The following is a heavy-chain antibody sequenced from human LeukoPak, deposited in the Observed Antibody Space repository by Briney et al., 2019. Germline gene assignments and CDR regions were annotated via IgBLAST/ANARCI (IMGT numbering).Heavy chain of an antibody. CDR2: ISSSGGST. Sequence: TGGSLRLSCAASGFTFSTYGMSWVRQAPGKGLEWVSAISSSGGSTYYADSVKGRFTISRDNAKNSLYLQMSSLRAEDTAVYYCARGGFDWLLFNYYYYMDVWGKGTTVTISS. J-gene: IGHJ6*03. D-gene: IGHD3-9*01. CDR1: GFTFSTYG. CDR3: ARGGFDWLLFNYYYYMDV. V-gene: IGHV3-23*01.